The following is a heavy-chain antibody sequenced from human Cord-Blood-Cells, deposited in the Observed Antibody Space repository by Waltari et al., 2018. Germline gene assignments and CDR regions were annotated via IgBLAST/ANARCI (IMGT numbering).Heavy chain of an antibody. CDR3: ASEYSSSWYVY. CDR1: GYSFSSGSY. CDR2: IYHSGRT. D-gene: IGHD6-13*01. V-gene: IGHV4-38-2*01. Sequence: QVQLQEAGPGLVKPSETLSLTCAGSGYSFSSGSYRGWIRQPPGKGLEWIGSIYHSGRTYYNPSLKSRVTISVDTSKNQFSLKLSSVTAADTAVYYCASEYSSSWYVYWGQGTLVTVSS. J-gene: IGHJ4*02.